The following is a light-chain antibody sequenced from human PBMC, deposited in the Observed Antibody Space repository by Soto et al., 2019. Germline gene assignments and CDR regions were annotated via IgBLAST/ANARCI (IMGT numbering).Light chain of an antibody. CDR1: ELGDKY. CDR2: QDK. Sequence: SYELTQPPSVSVSPGQTASIPCSGDELGDKYTCWYQQKPGQSPVLVIYQDKKRPSGIPERFSGSNSGNTATLTISGTQTMDEADYYCQAWDSTTVVFGGGTKLTVL. J-gene: IGLJ2*01. CDR3: QAWDSTTVV. V-gene: IGLV3-1*01.